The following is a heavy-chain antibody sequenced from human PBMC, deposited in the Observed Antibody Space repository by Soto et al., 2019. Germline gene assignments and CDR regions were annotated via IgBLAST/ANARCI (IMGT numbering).Heavy chain of an antibody. V-gene: IGHV1-69*13. CDR2: IIPIFGTA. CDR3: ASPDGSSGWYGPTPRYYYGMHV. CDR1: GATFSSYA. Sequence: ASVNVSCKVSGATFSSYAIIWVRQAPGQRHEWMGGIIPIFGTANYAQKFQGRVTITADESTSTAYMELSSLRSEDTAVYYCASPDGSSGWYGPTPRYYYGMHVWGQGTTVTVSS. J-gene: IGHJ6*02. D-gene: IGHD6-19*01.